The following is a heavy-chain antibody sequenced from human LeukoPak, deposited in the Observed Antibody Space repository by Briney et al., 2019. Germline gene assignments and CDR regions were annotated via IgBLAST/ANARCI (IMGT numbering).Heavy chain of an antibody. CDR1: GYTFTNSW. D-gene: IGHD1-26*01. Sequence: GDSLKISCKASGYTFTNSWIGCVRQKPGKGLEWMGIIWPGGSDTRYSPPFQGQVTISADKSITTAYLQWSSLKASDTAMYYCARSVTGVSPSGAIDFWGQGTRVTVSS. CDR3: ARSVTGVSPSGAIDF. CDR2: IWPGGSDT. V-gene: IGHV5-51*01. J-gene: IGHJ4*02.